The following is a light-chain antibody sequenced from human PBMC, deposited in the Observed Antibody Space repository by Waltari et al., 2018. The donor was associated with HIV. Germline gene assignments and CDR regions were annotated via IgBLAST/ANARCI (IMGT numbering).Light chain of an antibody. CDR2: GAS. V-gene: IGKV1-39*01. CDR3: QQSYTSSYT. CDR1: QSIGDH. J-gene: IGKJ2*01. Sequence: DMQMTQSPSSLSASVGDRVTVTCRASQSIGDHINWFQQRPGKAPTLLIFGASSLHSGVPTRFSGSGSGTDFTLTIHSLQPEDFATYWCQQSYTSSYTFGQGTRLEIK.